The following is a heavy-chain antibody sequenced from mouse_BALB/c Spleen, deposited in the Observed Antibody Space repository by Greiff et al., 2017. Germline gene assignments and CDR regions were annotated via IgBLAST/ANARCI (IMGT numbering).Heavy chain of an antibody. CDR3: AKGAWFAY. CDR2: INPGSGGT. V-gene: IGHV1-54*01. CDR1: GYAFTNYL. J-gene: IGHJ3*01. Sequence: VKLMESGAELVRPGTSVKVSCKASGYAFTNYLIEWVKQRPGQGLEWIGVINPGSGGTNYNQKFKGKATLTADKSSSTAYMQLSGLTSDDSAVCYCAKGAWFAYWGQGTLVTVSA.